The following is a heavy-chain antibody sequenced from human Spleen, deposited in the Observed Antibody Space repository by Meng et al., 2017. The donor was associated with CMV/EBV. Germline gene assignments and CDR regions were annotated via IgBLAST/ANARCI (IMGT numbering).Heavy chain of an antibody. CDR1: GFTFSSYA. D-gene: IGHD2-2*01. V-gene: IGHV3-23*01. Sequence: GESLKISCAASGFTFSSYAMHWVRQAPGKGLEWVSGISGGGRSTYYADFVKGRFTISSDTSKNTLYLQMNSLRAEDSAIYYCARDWRYCSSTSCYLFDYWGQGTLVTVSS. CDR2: ISGGGRST. J-gene: IGHJ4*02. CDR3: ARDWRYCSSTSCYLFDY.